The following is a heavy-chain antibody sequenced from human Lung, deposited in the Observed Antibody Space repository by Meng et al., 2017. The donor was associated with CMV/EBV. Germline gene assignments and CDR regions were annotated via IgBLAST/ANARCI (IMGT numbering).Heavy chain of an antibody. V-gene: IGHV2-70*20. CDR2: IDWDDDK. J-gene: IGHJ4*02. D-gene: IGHD1-26*01. CDR1: GLALSTSGMC. Sequence: SGXXLAKPTQTLTLTCTFPGLALSTSGMCVGWVRQPPGKALEWLALIDWDDDKYYSTSLKTRLTISNETSKNQVVLKMTNMDPVDTATYYCARTVGRELHFDHWGQGTXVTVSS. CDR3: ARTVGRELHFDH.